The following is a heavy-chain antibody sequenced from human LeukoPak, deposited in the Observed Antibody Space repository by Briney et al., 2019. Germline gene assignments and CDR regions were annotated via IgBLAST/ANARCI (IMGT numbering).Heavy chain of an antibody. D-gene: IGHD3-10*02. CDR2: ISWDGITT. V-gene: IGHV3-43D*03. CDR3: AELGITMIGGV. CDR1: GFTFDDYA. Sequence: GGSLRLSCAASGFTFDDYAMHWVRQAPGQGLEWVSLISWDGITTYYADSVKGRFTISRDNAKNSLYLQMNSLRAEDTAVYYCAELGITMIGGVWGKGTTVTISS. J-gene: IGHJ6*04.